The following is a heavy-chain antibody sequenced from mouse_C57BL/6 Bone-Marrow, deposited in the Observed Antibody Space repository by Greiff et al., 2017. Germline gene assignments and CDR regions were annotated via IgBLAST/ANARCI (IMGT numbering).Heavy chain of an antibody. CDR1: GYTFTDYY. Sequence: QVQLQQSGAELVRPGASVKLSCKASGYTFTDYYINWVKQRPGQGLEWIARIYPGSGNTYYNEKFKGKATLTAEKSSSTAYMQLSSLTSEDSAVYFCARGGRLLGDYWGQGTTLTVSS. CDR2: IYPGSGNT. D-gene: IGHD6-5*01. CDR3: ARGGRLLGDY. J-gene: IGHJ2*01. V-gene: IGHV1-76*01.